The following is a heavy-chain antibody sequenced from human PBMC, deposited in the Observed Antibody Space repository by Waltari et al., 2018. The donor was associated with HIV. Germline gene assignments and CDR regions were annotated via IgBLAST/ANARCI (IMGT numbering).Heavy chain of an antibody. CDR1: GYTFTGYY. Sequence: QVQLVQSGAEVKKPGASVKVPCKASGYTFTGYYMHWVRQAPGQGLEWMGRINPNSGGTNYAQKFQGRVTMTRDTSISTAYMELSRLRSDDTAVYYCARGGFTIFGVSLNWFDPWGQGTLVTVSS. V-gene: IGHV1-2*06. CDR3: ARGGFTIFGVSLNWFDP. CDR2: INPNSGGT. D-gene: IGHD3-3*01. J-gene: IGHJ5*02.